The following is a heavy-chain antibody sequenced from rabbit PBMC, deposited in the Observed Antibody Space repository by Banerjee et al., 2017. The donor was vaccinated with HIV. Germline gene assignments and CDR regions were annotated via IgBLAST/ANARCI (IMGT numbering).Heavy chain of an antibody. V-gene: IGHV1S45*01. CDR3: ARNYGGSRYYLKL. D-gene: IGHD4-2*01. CDR1: GFSFSSYW. Sequence: QEQLVESGGDLVKPGASLTLTCTASGFSFSSYWMCWVRQAPGKGLEWIACIATGDGSTYYANWAKGRFIISRTSSTTVTLQMTSLTAADTATYFCARNYGGSRYYLKLWGQGTLVTVS. J-gene: IGHJ4*01. CDR2: IATGDGST.